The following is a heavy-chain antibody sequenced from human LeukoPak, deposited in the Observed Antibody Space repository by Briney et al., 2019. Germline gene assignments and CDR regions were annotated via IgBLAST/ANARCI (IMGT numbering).Heavy chain of an antibody. V-gene: IGHV2-5*01. Sequence: SGPTLVKPTQTLTLTCTFSGFSLSTSGVGVGWIRQPPGKALEWLALIYWNDDKRYSPSLKSRLTITKDTSKNQVVLTMTNMDPVDTATYYCAHRPSGWNGLDYWGQGTLVTVSS. CDR3: AHRPSGWNGLDY. J-gene: IGHJ4*02. CDR2: IYWNDDK. CDR1: GFSLSTSGVG. D-gene: IGHD6-19*01.